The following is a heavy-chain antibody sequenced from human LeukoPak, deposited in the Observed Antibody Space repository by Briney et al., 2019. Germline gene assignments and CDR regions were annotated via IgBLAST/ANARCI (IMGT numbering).Heavy chain of an antibody. CDR2: IKTDGSST. D-gene: IGHD3-10*01. Sequence: PGGSLRLSCAASGFSFSSYWMHWVRQAPGKGLVWVSRIKTDGSSTSYAESVKGRFTISRDNAKNTLYLQMNSLRAEDTAVYYCARDRRPWFGSPRDAFDIWGQGTMVTVSS. V-gene: IGHV3-74*01. CDR1: GFSFSSYW. CDR3: ARDRRPWFGSPRDAFDI. J-gene: IGHJ3*02.